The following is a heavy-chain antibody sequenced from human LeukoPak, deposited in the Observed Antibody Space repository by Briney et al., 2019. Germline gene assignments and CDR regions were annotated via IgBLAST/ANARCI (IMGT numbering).Heavy chain of an antibody. V-gene: IGHV1-46*01. J-gene: IGHJ4*02. Sequence: ASVKVSCKASGYTFTSYYMPWVRQAPGQGLEWMGIINPSGGSTRYAQKFQGRVTMTRDTSTSTVYMELSSLRSEDTAVYYCARNPVTTKYFDYWGQGTLVTVSS. CDR3: ARNPVTTKYFDY. CDR2: INPSGGST. CDR1: GYTFTSYY. D-gene: IGHD4-17*01.